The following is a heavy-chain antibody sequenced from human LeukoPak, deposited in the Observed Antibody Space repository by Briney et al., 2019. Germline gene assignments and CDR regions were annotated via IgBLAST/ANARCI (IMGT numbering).Heavy chain of an antibody. Sequence: EASVKVSCKASGGTFSSYAISWVRQAPGQGLEWMGRIIPILGIANYAQKFQGRVTITADKSTSTAYMELSSLRSEDTAVYYCARNPYGVGTLELDPWGQGTLVTVSS. CDR3: ARNPYGVGTLELDP. CDR1: GGTFSSYA. J-gene: IGHJ5*02. CDR2: IIPILGIA. D-gene: IGHD1-1*01. V-gene: IGHV1-69*04.